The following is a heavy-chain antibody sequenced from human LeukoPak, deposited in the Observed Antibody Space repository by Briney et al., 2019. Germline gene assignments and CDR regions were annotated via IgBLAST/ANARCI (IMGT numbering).Heavy chain of an antibody. J-gene: IGHJ4*02. D-gene: IGHD3-10*01. CDR3: TTGRYYGSRSPDY. CDR1: RFTFSSYW. CDR2: IKSKADGGTT. Sequence: GGSLRLSCAASRFTFSSYWMNWVRQAPGKGLEWVGRIKSKADGGTTDYAAPVKGRFTISRDDSKNTLYLQMNSLKTEDTAVYYCTTGRYYGSRSPDYWGQGTLVTVSS. V-gene: IGHV3-15*05.